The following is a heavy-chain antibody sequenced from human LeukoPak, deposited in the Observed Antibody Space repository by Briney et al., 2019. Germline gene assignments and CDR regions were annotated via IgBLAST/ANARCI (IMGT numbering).Heavy chain of an antibody. V-gene: IGHV1-18*01. J-gene: IGHJ3*02. Sequence: ASVNVSCKASGYTFTGYYVHWVRQAPGQGLEWMGWISAYNGNTNYAQKLQGRVTMTTDTSTSTAYMELRSLRSGDTAVYYCARPIVGLAFDIWGQGTMVTVSS. CDR1: GYTFTGYY. D-gene: IGHD2-15*01. CDR2: ISAYNGNT. CDR3: ARPIVGLAFDI.